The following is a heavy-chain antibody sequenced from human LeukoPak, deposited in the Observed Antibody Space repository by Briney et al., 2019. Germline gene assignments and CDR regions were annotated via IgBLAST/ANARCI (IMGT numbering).Heavy chain of an antibody. V-gene: IGHV4-39*07. CDR3: ARETSLAGFASGLGFNY. CDR2: IYYSGST. CDR1: GGSISSSSYY. D-gene: IGHD6-19*01. Sequence: PSETLSLTCTVAGGSISSSSYYWGWIRQPPGKGLEGIGSIYYSGSTYYNPSLKSRVTISIDTSKNQFSLKLTSVTAADTATYYCARETSLAGFASGLGFNYWGQGILVSVSS. J-gene: IGHJ4*01.